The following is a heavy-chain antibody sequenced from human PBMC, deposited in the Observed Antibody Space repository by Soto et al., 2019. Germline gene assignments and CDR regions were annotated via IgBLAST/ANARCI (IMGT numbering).Heavy chain of an antibody. CDR3: TRHLAGYCSGGSCYQDYYYMDV. CDR2: IRSKANSYAT. V-gene: IGHV3-73*01. J-gene: IGHJ6*03. Sequence: GGSLRLSCAASGFTFSGSAMHWVRQASGKGLEWVGRIRSKANSYATAYAASVKGRFTISRDDSKNTAYLQMNNLKTEDTAVYYCTRHLAGYCSGGSCYQDYYYMDVWGKGTTVTVSS. CDR1: GFTFSGSA. D-gene: IGHD2-15*01.